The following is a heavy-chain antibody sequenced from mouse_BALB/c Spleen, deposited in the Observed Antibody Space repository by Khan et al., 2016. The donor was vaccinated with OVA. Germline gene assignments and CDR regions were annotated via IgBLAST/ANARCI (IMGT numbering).Heavy chain of an antibody. J-gene: IGHJ1*01. Sequence: QIQLVQSGPELKKPGETVKISCKAPGYTFTNYGMNWVKQAPGKGLKWMGWINTYTGEPTHADDFKGRFAFSLETSASAAYLQINNLKNEETAKXFCARMKPYWYFDLWGAGTTVTVSS. CDR1: GYTFTNYG. V-gene: IGHV9-3-1*01. CDR3: ARMKPYWYFDL. CDR2: INTYTGEP.